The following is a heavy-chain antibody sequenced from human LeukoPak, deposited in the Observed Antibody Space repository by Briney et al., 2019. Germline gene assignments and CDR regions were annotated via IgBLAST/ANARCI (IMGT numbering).Heavy chain of an antibody. J-gene: IGHJ4*02. Sequence: GGSLRPSSAASGFTSSRYSMNWVRQAPGEGLGWVSSISRSSSTIHYADSVKGRFTISRDNAKSSLFMQMNSLRAEDTAVYYCARDDGATMVRGDATYDSWGQETLVTVSS. D-gene: IGHD3-10*01. CDR3: ARDDGATMVRGDATYDS. V-gene: IGHV3-48*04. CDR2: ISRSSSTI. CDR1: GFTSSRYS.